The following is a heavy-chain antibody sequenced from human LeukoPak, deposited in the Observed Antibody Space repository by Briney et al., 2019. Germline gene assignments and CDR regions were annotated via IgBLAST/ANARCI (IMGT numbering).Heavy chain of an antibody. CDR1: GGSISSSIYY. J-gene: IGHJ4*02. D-gene: IGHD3-3*01. CDR3: ARGWGLSGFWSGYRTYFDY. Sequence: SETLSLTCTVSGGSISSSIYYWGWIRQSPGKGLEWIGSIYYSGSTYYNPSLKSRVTISVDTSKNQFSLKLSSVTAADTAVYYCARGWGLSGFWSGYRTYFDYWGQGTLVTVSS. V-gene: IGHV4-39*07. CDR2: IYYSGST.